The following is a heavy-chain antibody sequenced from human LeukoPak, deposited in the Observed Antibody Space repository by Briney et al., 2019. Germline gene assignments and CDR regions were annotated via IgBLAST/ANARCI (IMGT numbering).Heavy chain of an antibody. D-gene: IGHD5-12*01. J-gene: IGHJ4*02. Sequence: GRSLRLSCAASGFTFDDYAMHWVRQAPGKGLEWVSGISWNSGRIGYADSVKGRFTISRDNSKNTLYLQMDSLRAEDTAVYYCAKDKSGYDSGGRSNLFDYWGQGTLVTVSS. CDR3: AKDKSGYDSGGRSNLFDY. CDR1: GFTFDDYA. V-gene: IGHV3-9*01. CDR2: ISWNSGRI.